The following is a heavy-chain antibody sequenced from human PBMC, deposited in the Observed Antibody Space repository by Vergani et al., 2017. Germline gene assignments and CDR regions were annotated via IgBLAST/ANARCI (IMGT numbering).Heavy chain of an antibody. CDR1: GFTFSSYG. CDR3: AKDSAPYCSSTSCQPKYYYYMDV. CDR2: IRYDGSNK. V-gene: IGHV3-30*02. D-gene: IGHD2-2*01. Sequence: QVQLVESGGGVVQPGGSLRLSCAASGFTFSSYGMHWVRQAPGKGLEWVAFIRYDGSNKYYADSLKGRFTISRDNSKNKLYLQMNSLRAEDTAVYYCAKDSAPYCSSTSCQPKYYYYMDVWGKGTTVTVSS. J-gene: IGHJ6*03.